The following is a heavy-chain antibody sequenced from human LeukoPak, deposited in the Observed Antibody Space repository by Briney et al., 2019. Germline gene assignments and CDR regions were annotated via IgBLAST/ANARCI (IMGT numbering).Heavy chain of an antibody. V-gene: IGHV4-59*08. CDR1: GGSISSYY. J-gene: IGHJ6*02. D-gene: IGHD6-13*01. CDR3: ACPYSSSWYGI. Sequence: SETLSLTCTVSGGSISSYYWSWIRQPPGKGLEWIGYIYYSGSTNYNPSLKSRVTISVDTSKNQFSLKLSSVTAADTAVYYCACPYSSSWYGIWGQGTTVTVSS. CDR2: IYYSGST.